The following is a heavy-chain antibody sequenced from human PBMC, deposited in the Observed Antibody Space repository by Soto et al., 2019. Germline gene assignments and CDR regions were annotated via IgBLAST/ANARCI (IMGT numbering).Heavy chain of an antibody. CDR2: IYTSGST. D-gene: IGHD3-10*01. V-gene: IGHV4-4*07. Sequence: SETLSLTCTVSGGSISSYYWSWIRQPAGKGLEWIGRIYTSGSTNYNPSLKGRVTMSVDTSKNQFSLKLSSVTAADTAVYYCARDPGGSGSYWYDWFDPWGQGTLVTVSS. CDR1: GGSISSYY. J-gene: IGHJ5*02. CDR3: ARDPGGSGSYWYDWFDP.